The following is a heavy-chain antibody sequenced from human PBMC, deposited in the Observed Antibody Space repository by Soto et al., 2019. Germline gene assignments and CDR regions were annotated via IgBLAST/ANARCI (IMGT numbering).Heavy chain of an antibody. Sequence: TSETLSLTCTVSGGSISSGDYYWSWIRQPPGKGLEWIGYIYYSGSTYYNPSLKSRVTISVDTSKNQFSLKLSSVTAADTAVYYCARLVTRRWFDPWGQGTLVTVSS. D-gene: IGHD2-21*02. CDR2: IYYSGST. CDR3: ARLVTRRWFDP. CDR1: GGSISSGDYY. J-gene: IGHJ5*02. V-gene: IGHV4-30-4*01.